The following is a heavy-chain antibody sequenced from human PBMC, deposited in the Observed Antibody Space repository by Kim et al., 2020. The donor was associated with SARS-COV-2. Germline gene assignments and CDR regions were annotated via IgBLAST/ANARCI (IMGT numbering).Heavy chain of an antibody. V-gene: IGHV3-9*01. D-gene: IGHD2-2*01. J-gene: IGHJ4*02. CDR1: GFTFGVYS. CDR2: ISWNSGST. Sequence: GGSLRLSCAASGFTFGVYSMHWVRQAPGKGLEWVSGISWNSGSTVYADSVKGRFTISRDNAKNSLYLQMNSLRAEDTALYYCAKDIKYQHRFEFDYWGQGSLVTVSS. CDR3: AKDIKYQHRFEFDY.